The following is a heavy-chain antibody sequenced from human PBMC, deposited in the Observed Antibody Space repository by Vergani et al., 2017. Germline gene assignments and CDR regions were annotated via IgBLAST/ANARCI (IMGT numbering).Heavy chain of an antibody. CDR1: GGSISSGGYY. CDR3: ATAPEERGYSYGLHMDV. D-gene: IGHD5-18*01. Sequence: QLQLQESGPGLMKPSETLSLTCTVSGGSISSGGYYWSWIRQHPGKGLEWIGYIYYSGSTYYNPSLKSRVTISVDTSKNQFSLKLSSVTAADTAVYYCATAPEERGYSYGLHMDVWGKGTTVTVSS. V-gene: IGHV4-31*03. J-gene: IGHJ6*03. CDR2: IYYSGST.